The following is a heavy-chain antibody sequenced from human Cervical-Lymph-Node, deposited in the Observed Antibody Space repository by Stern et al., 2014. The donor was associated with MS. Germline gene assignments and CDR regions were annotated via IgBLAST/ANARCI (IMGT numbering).Heavy chain of an antibody. CDR1: GFSLRKAGMG. J-gene: IGHJ5*02. CDR3: ARTLLLFGDFSSRWFDP. CDR2: IFPNDEK. V-gene: IGHV2-26*01. Sequence: QVTLKESGPVLVKSTETLTLTCTVSGFSLRKAGMGVSWIRQPPGKALEWLAHIFPNDEKSYRTSLKSRLTISKDTSKSQVVLIMTNMDPLDTATYYCARTLLLFGDFSSRWFDPWGQGTLVTVSS. D-gene: IGHD2-21*01.